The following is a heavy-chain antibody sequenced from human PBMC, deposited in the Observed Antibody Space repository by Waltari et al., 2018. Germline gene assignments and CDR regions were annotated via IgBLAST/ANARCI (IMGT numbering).Heavy chain of an antibody. CDR3: ARHGDFCFDY. V-gene: IGHV3-7*01. CDR2: IKKDASTK. D-gene: IGHD4-17*01. J-gene: IGHJ4*02. Sequence: EVQVVESGGDLVQPGGSLRLPGAAHGTTFRYYWKGWVRHAPGKGLEWVANIKKDASTKYYVDSVKGRFTISRDNAKNSLYLEMNSLTAEDTAVYYCARHGDFCFDYWGQGILVTVSS. CDR1: GTTFRYYW.